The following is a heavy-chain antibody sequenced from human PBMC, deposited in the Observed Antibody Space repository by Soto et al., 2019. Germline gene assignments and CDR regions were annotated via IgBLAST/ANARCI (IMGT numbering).Heavy chain of an antibody. CDR1: GFTFRMYS. V-gene: IGHV3-23*01. J-gene: IGHJ6*03. CDR3: AKRGTSANFNSYMDV. D-gene: IGHD1-1*01. Sequence: EVQVLESGGGLVQPGGSLRLSCAASGFTFRMYSMSWVRQAPGKGLEWVSAISESGADTYNADSVKGRFTVSRDNSKNTLYLQMNSLRVEDTAVYYCAKRGTSANFNSYMDVWGKGTTVTVSS. CDR2: ISESGADT.